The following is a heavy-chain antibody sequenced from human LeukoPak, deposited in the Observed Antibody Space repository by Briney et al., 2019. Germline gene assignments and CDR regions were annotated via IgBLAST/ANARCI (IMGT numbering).Heavy chain of an antibody. CDR1: GGSFSGYY. CDR2: INHSGST. Sequence: PSETLSLTCAVYGGSFSGYYWSWIRQPPGKGLEWIGEINHSGSTNYNPSLKSRVTISVDTSKNQFSLKLSSVTAADTAVYYCARGGLSPYYFDYWGQGTLVTVSS. CDR3: ARGGLSPYYFDY. J-gene: IGHJ4*02. V-gene: IGHV4-34*01.